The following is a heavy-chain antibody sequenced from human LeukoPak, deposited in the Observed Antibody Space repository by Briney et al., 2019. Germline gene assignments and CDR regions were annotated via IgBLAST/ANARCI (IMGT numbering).Heavy chain of an antibody. D-gene: IGHD1-26*01. CDR3: AKDVLREWGGLFDY. J-gene: IGHJ4*02. V-gene: IGHV3-9*01. Sequence: GGSLRLSCAASGFTFDDYAMHWVRQAPGKGLEWVSGISWNSGSIGYADSVKGRFTISRDNAKNSLYLQMNSLRAEDTAVYYCAKDVLREWGGLFDYWGQGTLVTVSS. CDR1: GFTFDDYA. CDR2: ISWNSGSI.